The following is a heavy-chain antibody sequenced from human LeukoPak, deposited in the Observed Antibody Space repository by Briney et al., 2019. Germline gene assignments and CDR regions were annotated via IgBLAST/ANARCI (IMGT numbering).Heavy chain of an antibody. J-gene: IGHJ4*02. V-gene: IGHV3-7*01. CDR1: GFTFSSYW. D-gene: IGHD1-26*01. CDR3: ARDIALLDFDY. Sequence: PGGSLRLSCAASGFTFSSYWMSWVRQAPGKGLEWVANIKQDGSEKYYVDSVKGRFTISRDNAKNSLYLQTNSLRAEDTAVYYCARDIALLDFDYWGQGTLVTVSS. CDR2: IKQDGSEK.